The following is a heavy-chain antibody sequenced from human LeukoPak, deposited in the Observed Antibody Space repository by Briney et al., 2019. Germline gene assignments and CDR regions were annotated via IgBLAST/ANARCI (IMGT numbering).Heavy chain of an antibody. V-gene: IGHV3-21*01. CDR2: ISTRGSYI. CDR3: AKDPPAFNYYDSSGYPPFDY. D-gene: IGHD3-22*01. J-gene: IGHJ4*02. CDR1: GFTFSSYN. Sequence: GGSLRLSCAASGFTFSSYNMNWVRQAPGKGLEWVSSISTRGSYIYYADSVKGRFTISRDNAKNSLYLQMNSLRAEDTAVYYCAKDPPAFNYYDSSGYPPFDYWGQGTLVTVSS.